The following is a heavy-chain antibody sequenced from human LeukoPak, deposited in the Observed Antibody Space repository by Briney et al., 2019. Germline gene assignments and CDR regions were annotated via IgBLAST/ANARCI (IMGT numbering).Heavy chain of an antibody. D-gene: IGHD2-2*01. CDR2: INPNSGGT. V-gene: IGHV1-2*02. CDR3: ARSSGVVVPAAILFGY. CDR1: GYTFTGYY. Sequence: ASVKVSCKASGYTFTGYYMHWVRQAPGQGLEWMGWINPNSGGTNYAQKFQGRVTMTRDTSISTAYMKLSRLRSDDTAVYYCARSSGVVVPAAILFGYWGQGTLVTVSS. J-gene: IGHJ4*02.